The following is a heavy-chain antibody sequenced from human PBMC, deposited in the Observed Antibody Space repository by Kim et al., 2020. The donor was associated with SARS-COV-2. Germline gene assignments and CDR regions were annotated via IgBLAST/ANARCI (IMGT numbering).Heavy chain of an antibody. D-gene: IGHD4-17*01. J-gene: IGHJ6*02. CDR2: ISGDGSRS. Sequence: GGSLRLSCAASGFDSINHWMHWVRQVPGKGLMWVSRISGDGSRSNYADSVKGRFTISRDNTKNTIYLQMKGLRAEDTAVYYCARGLPRSTAVTTGGLDVWGQGTTVTVS. V-gene: IGHV3-74*01. CDR3: ARGLPRSTAVTTGGLDV. CDR1: GFDSINHW.